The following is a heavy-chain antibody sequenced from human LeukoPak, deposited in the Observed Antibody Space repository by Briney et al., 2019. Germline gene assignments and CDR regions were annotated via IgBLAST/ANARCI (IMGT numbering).Heavy chain of an antibody. CDR2: MNPNSGNT. Sequence: ASVKVSCKASGYTFTSYDINWVRQATGQGLEWMGWMNPNSGNTGYAQKFQGRVTMTRNTSISTAYMELSSLRSEDTAVYYCARGVSYSSGWYGYYYYMDVWGKGTTVTISS. J-gene: IGHJ6*03. D-gene: IGHD6-19*01. V-gene: IGHV1-8*01. CDR3: ARGVSYSSGWYGYYYYMDV. CDR1: GYTFTSYD.